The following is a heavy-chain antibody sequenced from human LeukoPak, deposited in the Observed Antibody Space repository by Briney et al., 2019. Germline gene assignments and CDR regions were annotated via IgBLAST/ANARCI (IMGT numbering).Heavy chain of an antibody. CDR3: ARDRKWGSSWQKYWYFDL. D-gene: IGHD6-13*01. CDR2: IIPIFGTA. Sequence: PSVKVSCKASGGTFSSYAISWVRQAPGQGLEWMGGIIPIFGTANYAQKFQGRVTITTDESTSTAYMELSSLRSEDTAVYYCARDRKWGSSWQKYWYFDLWGRGTLVTVSS. J-gene: IGHJ2*01. V-gene: IGHV1-69*05. CDR1: GGTFSSYA.